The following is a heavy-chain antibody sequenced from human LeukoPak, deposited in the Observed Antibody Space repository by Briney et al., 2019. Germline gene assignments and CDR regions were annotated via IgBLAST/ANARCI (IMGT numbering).Heavy chain of an antibody. CDR2: IYTSGST. Sequence: SETLSLTCTVSGGSISSGSYYWSWIRQPAGKGLEWIGRIYTSGSTNYNPSLKSRVTISVDTSKNQFSLKLSSVTAADTAVYYCAREYCSSTSCYLNYWGQGTLVTVSS. CDR3: AREYCSSTSCYLNY. J-gene: IGHJ4*02. CDR1: GGSISSGSYY. V-gene: IGHV4-61*02. D-gene: IGHD2-2*01.